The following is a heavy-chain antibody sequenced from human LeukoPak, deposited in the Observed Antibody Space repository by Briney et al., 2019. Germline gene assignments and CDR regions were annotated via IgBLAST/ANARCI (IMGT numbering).Heavy chain of an antibody. CDR2: IYYTGPT. Sequence: SETLSLTCTVSGVSISTSRYYWGWIRQPPGKGLEWIGNIYYTGPTYYNASLESRVTISLDTSKNQFSLKLSSVTAADTAVYYCARGRCGGDCYLDYWGQGTLVTVSS. J-gene: IGHJ4*02. CDR1: GVSISTSRYY. V-gene: IGHV4-39*07. D-gene: IGHD2-21*02. CDR3: ARGRCGGDCYLDY.